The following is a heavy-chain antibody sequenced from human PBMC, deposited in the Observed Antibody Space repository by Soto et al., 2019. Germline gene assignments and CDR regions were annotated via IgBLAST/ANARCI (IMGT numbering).Heavy chain of an antibody. CDR2: ISYDGSNK. J-gene: IGHJ6*02. CDR1: GFTFSSSG. Sequence: GGSLRLSCAASGFTFSSSGIHWVRQAPGKGLEWVAVISYDGSNKFYIDSVKGRFTVSRDNSKNTLYLQMSSLRAEDTAVYYCAKDRQADFWRLPSPMDVWGQGTTVTGSS. V-gene: IGHV3-30*18. CDR3: AKDRQADFWRLPSPMDV. D-gene: IGHD3-3*01.